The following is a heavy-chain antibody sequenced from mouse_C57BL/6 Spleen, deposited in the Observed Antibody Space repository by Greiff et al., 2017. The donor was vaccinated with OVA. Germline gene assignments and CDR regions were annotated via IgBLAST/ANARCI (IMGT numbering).Heavy chain of an antibody. CDR2: INPSSGYT. CDR1: GYTFTSYW. CDR3: ARGYYSNYDAMDY. D-gene: IGHD2-5*01. V-gene: IGHV1-7*01. J-gene: IGHJ4*01. Sequence: VQLQQSGAELAKPGASVKLSCKASGYTFTSYWMHWVKQRPGQGLEWIGYINPSSGYTKYNQKFKDKATLTADKSSSTAYMQLRSLTYEDSAVYDCARGYYSNYDAMDYWGQGTSVTVSS.